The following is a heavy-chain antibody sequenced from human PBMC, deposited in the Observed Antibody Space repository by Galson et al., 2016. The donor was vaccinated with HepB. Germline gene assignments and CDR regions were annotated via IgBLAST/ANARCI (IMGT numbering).Heavy chain of an antibody. CDR1: GFTFNTYA. V-gene: IGHV3-48*01. CDR3: ARARDRYGSGGPLDY. J-gene: IGHJ4*02. Sequence: SLRLSCAASGFTFNTYAFNWVRQAPGKGLEWLSYINSRGDTTYYGDSLKGRFTTSRDNPKNTLYLQMDSLRIEDTAIYSCARARDRYGSGGPLDYWGQGNLVTVSS. CDR2: INSRGDTT. D-gene: IGHD3-10*01.